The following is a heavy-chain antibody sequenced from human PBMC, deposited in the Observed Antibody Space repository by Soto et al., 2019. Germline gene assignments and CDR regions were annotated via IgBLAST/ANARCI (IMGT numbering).Heavy chain of an antibody. CDR1: GFTFSSYG. V-gene: IGHV3-30*18. CDR3: AKGDTVTGLYYYYGMDV. CDR2: ISYDGSNK. J-gene: IGHJ6*02. Sequence: QVQLVESGGGVVQPGRSLRLSCAASGFTFSSYGMHWVRQAPGKGLEWVAVISYDGSNKYYADSVKGRFTISRDNSKNTLYLQMNSLRAEDTAVYYCAKGDTVTGLYYYYGMDVWGQGTTVTVSS. D-gene: IGHD4-17*01.